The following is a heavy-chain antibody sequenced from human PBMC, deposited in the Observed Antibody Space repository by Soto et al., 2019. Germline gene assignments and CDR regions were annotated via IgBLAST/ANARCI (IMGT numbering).Heavy chain of an antibody. CDR3: ARAGYCGPGCYYYFDY. D-gene: IGHD2-21*02. Sequence: GGSLRLSCAVSGFTFGSYWMNWGRPIPGKGLEWVAYIKPDGSATYYVDSVKGRFTISRGNAKNSLYLQMNSLRVEDTSVYYCARAGYCGPGCYYYFDYWGQGTLVTVSS. CDR1: GFTFGSYW. CDR2: IKPDGSAT. V-gene: IGHV3-7*01. J-gene: IGHJ4*02.